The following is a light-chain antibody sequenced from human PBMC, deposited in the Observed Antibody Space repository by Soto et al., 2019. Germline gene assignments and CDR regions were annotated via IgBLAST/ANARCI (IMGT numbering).Light chain of an antibody. CDR2: EDN. J-gene: IGLJ2*01. Sequence: NFMLTQPHSVSESPGKTVTISCTRSSGSIASNYVQWYQQRPGSAPTPVIYEDNERPSGVPDRFSGSIDSSSNSASLTISGLKTDDEAEYYCKSYHSGNVVFGGGTKVTVL. V-gene: IGLV6-57*04. CDR1: SGSIASNY. CDR3: KSYHSGNVV.